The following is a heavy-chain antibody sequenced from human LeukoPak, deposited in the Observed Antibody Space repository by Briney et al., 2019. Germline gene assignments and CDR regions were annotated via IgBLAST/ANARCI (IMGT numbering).Heavy chain of an antibody. Sequence: ASVKVSCKASGYTFTGYYMHWLRQAPGQGLEWMGWINPNSGGSNYAQKFQGWVTMTRDTSISTAYMELSRLRSDDTAVYYCARERPGIAAAGSYYYYGMDVWGQGTTVTVSS. CDR2: INPNSGGS. CDR3: ARERPGIAAAGSYYYYGMDV. J-gene: IGHJ6*02. V-gene: IGHV1-2*04. CDR1: GYTFTGYY. D-gene: IGHD6-13*01.